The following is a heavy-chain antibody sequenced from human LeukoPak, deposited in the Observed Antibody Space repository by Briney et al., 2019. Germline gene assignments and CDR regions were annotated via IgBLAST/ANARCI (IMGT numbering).Heavy chain of an antibody. D-gene: IGHD6-13*01. V-gene: IGHV3-23*01. Sequence: GGSLRLSCAASGFTFSSYAMSWVRQAPGKGLEWGSAIGSSGGDTNYADSVKGRFTISRDNSKNTLYLQMNSLRAEDTAVYYCAKKIAAGTLSFDYWGQGTLVIVSS. CDR2: IGSSGGDT. CDR1: GFTFSSYA. J-gene: IGHJ4*02. CDR3: AKKIAAGTLSFDY.